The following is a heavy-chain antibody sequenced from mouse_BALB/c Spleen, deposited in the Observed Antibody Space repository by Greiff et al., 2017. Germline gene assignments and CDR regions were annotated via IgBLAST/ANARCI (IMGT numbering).Heavy chain of an antibody. Sequence: QVQLQQSGAELAKPGASVKMSCKASGYTFTSYWMHWVKQRPGQGLEWIGYINPSTGYTEYNQKFKDKATLTADKSSSTAYMQLSSLTSEDSAVYYCAREDYYGRYFDYWGQGTTLTVSS. CDR3: AREDYYGRYFDY. V-gene: IGHV1-7*01. CDR2: INPSTGYT. J-gene: IGHJ2*01. CDR1: GYTFTSYW. D-gene: IGHD1-1*01.